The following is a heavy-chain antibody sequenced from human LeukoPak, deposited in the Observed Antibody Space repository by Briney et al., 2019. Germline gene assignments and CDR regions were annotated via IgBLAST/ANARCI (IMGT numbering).Heavy chain of an antibody. V-gene: IGHV4-34*01. D-gene: IGHD3-9*01. CDR3: AREGGLRYFDWLFDYFDY. Sequence: SETLSLTCAVYGGSFSGYYWSWLRQPPGKGLEWIGEINHSGSTNYNPSLKSRVTISVDTSKNQFSLKLSSVTAADTAVYYCAREGGLRYFDWLFDYFDYWGQGTLVTVSS. CDR1: GGSFSGYY. CDR2: INHSGST. J-gene: IGHJ4*02.